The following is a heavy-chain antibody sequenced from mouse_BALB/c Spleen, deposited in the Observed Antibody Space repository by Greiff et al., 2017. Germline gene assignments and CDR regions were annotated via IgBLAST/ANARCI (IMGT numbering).Heavy chain of an antibody. CDR1: GFSLTSYG. J-gene: IGHJ4*01. Sequence: VQRVESGPGLVQPSQSLSITCTVSGFSLTSYGVHWVRQSPGKGLEWLGVIWSGGSTDYNAAFISRLSISKDNSKSQVFFKMNSLQANDTAIYYCARRSNWDGCMDYWGQGTSVTVSS. V-gene: IGHV2-2*02. D-gene: IGHD4-1*01. CDR3: ARRSNWDGCMDY. CDR2: IWSGGST.